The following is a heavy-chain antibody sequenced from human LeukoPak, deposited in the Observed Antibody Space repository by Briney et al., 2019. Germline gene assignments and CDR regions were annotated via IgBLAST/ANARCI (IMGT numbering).Heavy chain of an antibody. CDR2: IAYDEINT. J-gene: IGHJ4*02. Sequence: QPGRSLRLSCAASGFTFSNYGMHWVRQAPGKGLEWVAVIAYDEINTNHADSVKGRLTVSRDNSKKTLFLQMNSLRAEDTAVYYCAKADCGSTSCHPDYWGQGTLVTVSS. CDR1: GFTFSNYG. V-gene: IGHV3-30*18. D-gene: IGHD2-2*01. CDR3: AKADCGSTSCHPDY.